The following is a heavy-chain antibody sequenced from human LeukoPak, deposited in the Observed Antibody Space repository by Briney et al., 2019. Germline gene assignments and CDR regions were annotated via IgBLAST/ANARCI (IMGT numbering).Heavy chain of an antibody. CDR1: GYTFTSYG. D-gene: IGHD1-26*01. J-gene: IGHJ4*02. CDR3: ARDESGSYDY. CDR2: ISVYNGNT. Sequence: ASVKVSCKASGYTFTSYGISLVRQAPGQGLEWMGWISVYNGNTNYAQKLQGRVTMTTDTSTTTAYMELRSLRSDNTAVYYCARDESGSYDYWGQGTLVTVSS. V-gene: IGHV1-18*01.